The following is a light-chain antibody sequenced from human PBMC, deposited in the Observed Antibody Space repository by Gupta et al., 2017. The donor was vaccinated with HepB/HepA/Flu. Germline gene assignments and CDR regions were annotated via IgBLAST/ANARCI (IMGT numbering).Light chain of an antibody. CDR3: GTWDSSLSAGL. CDR1: SSNIGNNY. J-gene: IGLJ2*01. V-gene: IGLV1-51*01. Sequence: QPVLTQPPSVSAAPGQKVTISCSGSSSNIGNNYVSWYQQLPGTAPKLLIYDNNKRPSGIPDRFSGSKSGTSATLAITGLQTGDEADYYCGTWDSSLSAGLFGGGTKLTVL. CDR2: DNN.